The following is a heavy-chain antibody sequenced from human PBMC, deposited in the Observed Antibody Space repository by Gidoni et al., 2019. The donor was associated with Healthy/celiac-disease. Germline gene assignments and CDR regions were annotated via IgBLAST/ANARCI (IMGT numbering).Heavy chain of an antibody. CDR1: GFTFSRYA. D-gene: IGHD2-2*01. CDR2: ISYDGSNK. J-gene: IGHJ3*02. Sequence: QVQLVESGGGVVQPGRSLRLSCAASGFTFSRYAMHWVRQAPGKGLEWVAVISYDGSNKYYADSVKGRFTISRDNSKNTLYLQMNSLRAEDTAVYYCAREGRVPDDAFDIWGQGTMVTVSS. CDR3: AREGRVPDDAFDI. V-gene: IGHV3-30-3*01.